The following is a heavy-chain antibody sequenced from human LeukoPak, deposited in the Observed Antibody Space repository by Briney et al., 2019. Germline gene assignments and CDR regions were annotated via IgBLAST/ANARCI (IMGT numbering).Heavy chain of an antibody. CDR3: ARDFGWSAITYYFDY. V-gene: IGHV3-48*03. D-gene: IGHD6-19*01. CDR1: GFTFSSYE. Sequence: PGGSLRLSCAASGFTFSSYEMNWVRQAPGKGLEWVSYISSSGSTIYYADSVKGRFTISRDNAKNSLYLQMNSLRAEDTAVYYCARDFGWSAITYYFDYWGQGTLVTVSS. CDR2: ISSSGSTI. J-gene: IGHJ4*02.